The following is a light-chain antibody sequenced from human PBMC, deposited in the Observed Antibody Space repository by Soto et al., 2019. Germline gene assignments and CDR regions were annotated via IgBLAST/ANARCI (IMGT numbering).Light chain of an antibody. CDR3: QRRSHLWLT. V-gene: IGKV3-11*01. CDR1: QSVSSY. Sequence: EIVLTQSPATLSLSPGERATLSCRASQSVSSYLAWYQQKPGQAPRLLIYDTSNRATGIPARFSGSGSGTDFPLTISSLEPEDFAFSYCQRRSHLWLTFGGGTKVEIK. J-gene: IGKJ4*01. CDR2: DTS.